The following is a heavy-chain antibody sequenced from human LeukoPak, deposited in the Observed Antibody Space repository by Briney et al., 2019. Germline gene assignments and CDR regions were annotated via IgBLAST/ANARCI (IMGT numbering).Heavy chain of an antibody. J-gene: IGHJ4*02. CDR2: ISSSSSYI. CDR1: GFTFSSYS. D-gene: IGHD6-19*01. CDR3: ARGTVAGTPTDDY. V-gene: IGHV3-21*01. Sequence: GGSLRLSCAASGFTFSSYSMNWVRQAPGKGLEWVSSISSSSSYIYYADSVKGRFTISRDNAKDSLYLQMNSLRAEDTAVYYCARGTVAGTPTDDYWGQGTLDTVSS.